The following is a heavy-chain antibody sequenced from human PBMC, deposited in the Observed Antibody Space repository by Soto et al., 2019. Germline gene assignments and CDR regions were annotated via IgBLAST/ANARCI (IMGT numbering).Heavy chain of an antibody. CDR3: ARSRDGYSFYFYYGMDV. CDR1: GFTFTSYD. J-gene: IGHJ6*02. V-gene: IGHV3-30*03. Sequence: GGSLRLSCAASGFTFTSYDMHWVRQAPGKGLEWMALILYDGSAEYYADSVKGRFAISRDNSKSTLYLQMNSLRAEDTAVYYCARSRDGYSFYFYYGMDVWGQGTTVTVSS. D-gene: IGHD4-4*01. CDR2: ILYDGSAE.